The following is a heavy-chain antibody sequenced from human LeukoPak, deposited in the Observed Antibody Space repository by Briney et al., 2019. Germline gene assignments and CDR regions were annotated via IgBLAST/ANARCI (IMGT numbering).Heavy chain of an antibody. CDR2: IYYSGST. V-gene: IGHV4-39*01. CDR3: ARHIFSDYGSGSYYINWFDP. CDR1: GGSISSSSYY. J-gene: IGHJ5*02. Sequence: PSETLSLTCTVSGGSISSSSYYWGWIRQPPGKGLEWIGSIYYSGSTYYNPSLKSRVTISVDTSKNQFSLKLSSVTAADTAVYYCARHIFSDYGSGSYYINWFDPWGQGTLVTASS. D-gene: IGHD3-10*01.